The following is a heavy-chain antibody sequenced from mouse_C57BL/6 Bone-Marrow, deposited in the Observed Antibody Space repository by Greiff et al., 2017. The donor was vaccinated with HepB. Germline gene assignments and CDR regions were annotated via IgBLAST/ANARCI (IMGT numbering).Heavy chain of an antibody. V-gene: IGHV1-50*01. J-gene: IGHJ2*01. CDR2: IDPSDSYT. CDR3: ARQLRYVVFDY. D-gene: IGHD3-2*02. CDR1: GYTFTSYW. Sequence: VQLQQPGAELVKPGASVKLSCKASGYTFTSYWMQWVKQRPGQGLEWIGEIDPSDSYTNYNQKFKGKATLTVDTSSSTAYMQLSSLTSEDSAVYYCARQLRYVVFDYWGQGTTLTVSS.